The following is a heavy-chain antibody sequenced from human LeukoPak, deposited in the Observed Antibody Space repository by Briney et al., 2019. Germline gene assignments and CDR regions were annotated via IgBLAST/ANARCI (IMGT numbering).Heavy chain of an antibody. J-gene: IGHJ4*02. CDR1: GYTLTELS. CDR3: ATTGYCSSTSCYLFDY. CDR2: FDPEDGET. V-gene: IGHV1-24*01. D-gene: IGHD2-2*01. Sequence: ASVKVSCKVSGYTLTELSMHWVRQAPGKGLEWMGGFDPEDGETIYAQKFQGRVTMTEDTSADTAYMELSSLRSEDTAVYYCATTGYCSSTSCYLFDYWGQGTLVTVSS.